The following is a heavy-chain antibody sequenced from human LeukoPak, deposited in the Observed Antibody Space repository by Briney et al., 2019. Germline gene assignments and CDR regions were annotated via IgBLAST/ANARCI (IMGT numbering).Heavy chain of an antibody. CDR1: GFTFSSYS. CDR2: ISSSSSYI. CDR3: ARDRYDILTGPISGDY. Sequence: GGSLRLSCAASGFTFSSYSMNWVRQAPGKGLEWVSSISSSSSYIYYADSVKGRFTISRDNAKNSLYLQMNSLRAEDTAVYYCARDRYDILTGPISGDYWGQGTLVTVSS. J-gene: IGHJ4*02. V-gene: IGHV3-21*01. D-gene: IGHD3-9*01.